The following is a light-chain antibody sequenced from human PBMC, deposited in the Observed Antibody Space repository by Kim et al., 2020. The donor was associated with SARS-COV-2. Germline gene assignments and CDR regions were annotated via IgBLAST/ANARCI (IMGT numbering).Light chain of an antibody. Sequence: SSELTQDPAVSVALGQTVRITCQGDSLRSYYATWYQQKPGQAPILVIYGKNNRPSGIPDRFSCSSSGNPASLTLTGTQAGDEADYYCNSRDSNDNVLFGG. CDR2: GKN. V-gene: IGLV3-19*01. CDR1: SLRSYY. CDR3: NSRDSNDNVL. J-gene: IGLJ2*01.